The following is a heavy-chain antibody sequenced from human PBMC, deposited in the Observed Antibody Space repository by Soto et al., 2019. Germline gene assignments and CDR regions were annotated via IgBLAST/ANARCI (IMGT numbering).Heavy chain of an antibody. D-gene: IGHD3-16*01. CDR3: VRDRAFSYAYDV. CDR2: FHYGGRT. CDR1: GGSISSYY. Sequence: PSETLSLTCTVSGGSISSYYWSWIRQAPGKGLEWIGYFHYGGRTNYNPSLKSRVNISVDTAKNQFSLQLTSVTAADTALYFCVRDRAFSYAYDVWGQGSLVTVSS. V-gene: IGHV4-59*01. J-gene: IGHJ4*02.